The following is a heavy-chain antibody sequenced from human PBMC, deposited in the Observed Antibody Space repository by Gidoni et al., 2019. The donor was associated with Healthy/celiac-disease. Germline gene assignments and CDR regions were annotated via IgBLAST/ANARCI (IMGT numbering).Heavy chain of an antibody. CDR2: ISYDGSNK. J-gene: IGHJ4*02. CDR1: GFTFSSYG. D-gene: IGHD6-13*01. CDR3: AKDARSSWDFDY. V-gene: IGHV3-30*18. Sequence: QVQLVESGGGVVEPGRALRRSCAASGFTFSSYGMHWVRQAPGKGLEGVAVISYDGSNKYYADSVKGRFTISRDNSKNTLYLQMNSLRAEDTAVYYCAKDARSSWDFDYWGQGTLVTVSS.